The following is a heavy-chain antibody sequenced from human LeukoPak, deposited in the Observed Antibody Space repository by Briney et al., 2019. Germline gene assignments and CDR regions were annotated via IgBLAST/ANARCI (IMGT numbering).Heavy chain of an antibody. CDR1: GGSISSYY. V-gene: IGHV4-59*01. CDR3: AREYSSGLSWFDP. D-gene: IGHD6-19*01. Sequence: PSETLSLTCTVSGGSISSYYWSWIRQPPGKGLEWIGYIYYSGSSNYNPSLKSRATISVDTSKKQFSLKLSSVTAADTAVYYCAREYSSGLSWFDPWGQGTLVTVSS. J-gene: IGHJ5*02. CDR2: IYYSGSS.